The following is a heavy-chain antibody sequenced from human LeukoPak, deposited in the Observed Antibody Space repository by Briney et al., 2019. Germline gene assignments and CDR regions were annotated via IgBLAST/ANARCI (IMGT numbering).Heavy chain of an antibody. CDR2: INHSGST. J-gene: IGHJ6*03. V-gene: IGHV4-34*01. CDR1: GGSLSDYY. Sequence: SETLSLTCAVYGGSLSDYYWSWIRQPPGKGLEWIGEINHSGSTNYNPSLKSRVTISLDTSKNQSSLKLSSVTAADTAVYYCASQVRLERRYYYYYMDVWDKGTTVTVSS. D-gene: IGHD1-1*01. CDR3: ASQVRLERRYYYYYMDV.